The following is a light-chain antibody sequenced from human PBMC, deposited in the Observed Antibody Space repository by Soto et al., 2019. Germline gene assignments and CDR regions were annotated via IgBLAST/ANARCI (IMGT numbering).Light chain of an antibody. CDR3: LLSYGDVRV. J-gene: IGLJ2*01. V-gene: IGLV7-46*01. CDR2: DTS. Sequence: QTVVTQEPSLTVSPGGTVTLTCGSSTGPVTSGHYPYWFQQKPGQAPRTLIYDTSNKDSWTPAQFSGSLLGGKAALTLSGSQPDDEADYYCLLSYGDVRVFRGGTKLTVL. CDR1: TGPVTSGHY.